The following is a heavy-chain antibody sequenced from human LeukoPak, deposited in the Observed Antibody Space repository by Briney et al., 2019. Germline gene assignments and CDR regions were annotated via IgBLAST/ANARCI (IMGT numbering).Heavy chain of an antibody. CDR2: IIPILGIA. CDR1: GGTFSSYA. D-gene: IGHD3-16*02. Sequence: GASVKVSCKASGGTFSSYAISWVRQAPGQGLEWMGRIIPILGIANYAQKFQGRVTITADKSTSTAYMELSSLRSEDTAVYYCASYVWGSYRPIGFDYWGQGTLVTVSS. V-gene: IGHV1-69*04. J-gene: IGHJ4*02. CDR3: ASYVWGSYRPIGFDY.